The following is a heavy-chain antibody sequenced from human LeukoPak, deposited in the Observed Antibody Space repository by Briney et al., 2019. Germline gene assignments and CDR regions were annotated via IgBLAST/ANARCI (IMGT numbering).Heavy chain of an antibody. Sequence: SETLSLTCTVSGDSISSGTCYWSWLRQPAGKGLEWIGRIHTSGSTNYNPSLKSRVTISLDTSKNQFSLKVTSVTAADTAVYYCARGPASTELWLDYFDYWGQGTLVTVSS. CDR3: ARGPASTELWLDYFDY. D-gene: IGHD3-10*01. CDR2: IHTSGST. CDR1: GDSISSGTCY. J-gene: IGHJ4*02. V-gene: IGHV4-61*02.